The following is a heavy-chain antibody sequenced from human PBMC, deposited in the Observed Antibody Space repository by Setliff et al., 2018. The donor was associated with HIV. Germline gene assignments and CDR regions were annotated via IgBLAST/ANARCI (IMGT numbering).Heavy chain of an antibody. J-gene: IGHJ6*03. V-gene: IGHV4-39*01. CDR1: GGSISSSSYY. CDR2: IYYSGST. D-gene: IGHD1-26*01. CDR3: ARGIGPLPNWENFYYSMDV. Sequence: SETLSLTCTVSGGSISSSSYYWGWIRQPPGKGLEWIGSIYYSGSTYSNPSLKSRVTISADTSKNQISLKLNSVTAAETAVYYCARGIGPLPNWENFYYSMDVWGKGTTVTVSS.